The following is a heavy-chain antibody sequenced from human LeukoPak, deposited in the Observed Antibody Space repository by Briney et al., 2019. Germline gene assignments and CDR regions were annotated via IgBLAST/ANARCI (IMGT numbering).Heavy chain of an antibody. CDR2: MYDSGST. Sequence: GSLRLSCAASGFTFSSYSMNWVRQPPGKGLEWIGSMYDSGSTYYNPSLKSRVTISVDTSKNQFSLKLTSVTAADTAVYYCARGGVIWSWGYWGRGTLVTVSS. CDR1: GFTFSSYSMN. D-gene: IGHD3-10*01. CDR3: ARGGVIWSWGY. V-gene: IGHV4-39*02. J-gene: IGHJ4*02.